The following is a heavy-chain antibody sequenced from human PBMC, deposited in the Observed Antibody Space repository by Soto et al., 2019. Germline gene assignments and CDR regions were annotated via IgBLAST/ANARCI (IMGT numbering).Heavy chain of an antibody. V-gene: IGHV5-51*01. CDR1: GYSFTSYW. D-gene: IGHD2-15*01. J-gene: IGHJ6*02. CDR3: ARRRDGYCSGGSCYSYYYGMDV. Sequence: GESLKISCKGSGYSFTSYWIGWVRQMPGKGLEWMGIIYPGDSDTRYSPSFQGQVTISADKSISTAYLQWSSLKASDPAMYYCARRRDGYCSGGSCYSYYYGMDVWGQGTTVTVSS. CDR2: IYPGDSDT.